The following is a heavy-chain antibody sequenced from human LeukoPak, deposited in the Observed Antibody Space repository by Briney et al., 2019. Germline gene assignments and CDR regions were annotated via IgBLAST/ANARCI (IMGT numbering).Heavy chain of an antibody. CDR3: AGGQGGVVLTSTQPLYYFDS. J-gene: IGHJ4*02. Sequence: ASVKVSCKASGYTFTSYYMHWVRQAPGQGLEWMGIINPSGGSTSYAQKFQGRVTMTRDMSTSTVYMELSSLRSEDTAVYYCAGGQGGVVLTSTQPLYYFDSWGQGTLVTVSS. CDR1: GYTFTSYY. CDR2: INPSGGST. V-gene: IGHV1-46*01. D-gene: IGHD2-21*02.